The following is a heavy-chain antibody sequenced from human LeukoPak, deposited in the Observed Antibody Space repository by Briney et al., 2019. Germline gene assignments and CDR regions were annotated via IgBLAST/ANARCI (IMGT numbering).Heavy chain of an antibody. CDR1: GFTFSSYA. CDR3: AKVGKSIVVVITHNFDY. J-gene: IGHJ4*02. V-gene: IGHV3-23*01. CDR2: ISGSGGST. D-gene: IGHD3-22*01. Sequence: GGSLRLSCAASGFTFSSYAMSWVRQAPGKGLEWVSAISGSGGSTYYADSVKGRFTISRDNSKNTLYLQMNSLRAEDTAVYYCAKVGKSIVVVITHNFDYWGQGTLVTVSS.